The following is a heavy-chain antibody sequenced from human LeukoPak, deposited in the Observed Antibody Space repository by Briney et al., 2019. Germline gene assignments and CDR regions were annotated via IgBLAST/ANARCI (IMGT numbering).Heavy chain of an antibody. CDR2: INPSGGST. J-gene: IGHJ4*02. CDR1: GYTFTGYY. V-gene: IGHV1-46*01. CDR3: ARDLSSGAVAGH. D-gene: IGHD6-19*01. Sequence: GASVKVSCKASGYTFTGYYMHWVRQAPGQGLEWMGIINPSGGSTSYAQKFQGRVTMTRDMSTSTVYMELSSLRSEDTAVYYCARDLSSGAVAGHWGQGTLVTVSS.